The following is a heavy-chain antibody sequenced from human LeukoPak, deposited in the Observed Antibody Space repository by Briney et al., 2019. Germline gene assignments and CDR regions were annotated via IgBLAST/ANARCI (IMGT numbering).Heavy chain of an antibody. CDR2: IYYSGST. J-gene: IGHJ4*02. V-gene: IGHV4-59*01. CDR1: GDSISSYY. D-gene: IGHD3-10*01. Sequence: PSETLSLTCTVSGDSISSYYRSWIRQPPGKGLEWIGYIYYSGSTNYNPSLKSRVTMSVDTSKNQFSLKLSSVTAADTAMYYCASSYYYGSGNLDYWGQGTLVTVSS. CDR3: ASSYYYGSGNLDY.